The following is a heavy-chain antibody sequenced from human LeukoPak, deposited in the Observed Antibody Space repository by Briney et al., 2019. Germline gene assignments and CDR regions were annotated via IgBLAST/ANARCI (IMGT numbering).Heavy chain of an antibody. CDR1: GFTFSNNW. CDR2: ISWNSGSI. Sequence: TGGSLRLSCAASGFTFSNNWMHWVRQAPGKGLEWVSGISWNSGSIGYADSVKGRFTISRDNAKNSLYLQMNSLRAEDTALYYCAKDEYDSSGYPDYWGQGTLVTVSS. J-gene: IGHJ4*02. D-gene: IGHD3-22*01. CDR3: AKDEYDSSGYPDY. V-gene: IGHV3-9*01.